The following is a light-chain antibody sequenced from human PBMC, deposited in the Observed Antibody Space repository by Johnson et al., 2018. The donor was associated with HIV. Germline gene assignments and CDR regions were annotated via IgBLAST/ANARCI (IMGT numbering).Light chain of an antibody. V-gene: IGLV1-51*01. Sequence: QSVLTQPPSVSAAPGQKVTISCSGSSSNIGNNYVSWYQQLLGTAPKLLIYDDNKRPSGIPDRFSGSKSGTSATLGITGLQTGDEADYYFGTWDSSLSSGGVFGTGTRVTVL. CDR3: GTWDSSLSSGGV. J-gene: IGLJ1*01. CDR1: SSNIGNNY. CDR2: DDN.